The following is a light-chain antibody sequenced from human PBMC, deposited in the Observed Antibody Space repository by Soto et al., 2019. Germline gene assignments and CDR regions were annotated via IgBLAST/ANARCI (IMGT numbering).Light chain of an antibody. Sequence: QPVLTQPPSASGSPGQSVTISCTGTSSDVGGYNYVSWYQQHPGKAPKLMIYEVSKRPSGVPDRFSGSKSGNTASLTVSGLQAEDEADYYCSSYAGSNNYVFGTGTKLPVL. J-gene: IGLJ1*01. CDR3: SSYAGSNNYV. V-gene: IGLV2-8*01. CDR2: EVS. CDR1: SSDVGGYNY.